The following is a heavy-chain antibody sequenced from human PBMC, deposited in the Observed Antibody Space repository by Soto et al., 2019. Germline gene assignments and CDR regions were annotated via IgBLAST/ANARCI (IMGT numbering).Heavy chain of an antibody. CDR1: QFPFDVYS. CDR2: IGHTTSAT. J-gene: IGHJ3*01. CDR3: ARDRGSSGMFELDV. V-gene: IGHV3-48*02. D-gene: IGHD6-19*01. Sequence: GSLRLSCVASQFPFDVYSMHWVRQAPGKELEWVSYIGHTTSATFYADAVKGRFTISRDNRKNSLFLQMNSLSDDDTGVYFCARDRGSSGMFELDVWRPGTLVTVSS.